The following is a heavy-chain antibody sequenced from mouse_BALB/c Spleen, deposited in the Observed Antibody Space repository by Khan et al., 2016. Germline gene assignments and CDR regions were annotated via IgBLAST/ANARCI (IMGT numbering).Heavy chain of an antibody. D-gene: IGHD1-1*01. J-gene: IGHJ2*01. CDR1: GFNIQDTY. Sequence: VQLQQPGAELVKPGASVKLSCTASGFNIQDTYMHWVRQRPEQGLDWIGRIDPPNDNTKYDPKFQDKATITVDTSSNTAYLQLSSLTYEDTAVYYCARMYYGDYWGQGTTLTVSS. CDR2: IDPPNDNT. V-gene: IGHV14-3*02. CDR3: ARMYYGDY.